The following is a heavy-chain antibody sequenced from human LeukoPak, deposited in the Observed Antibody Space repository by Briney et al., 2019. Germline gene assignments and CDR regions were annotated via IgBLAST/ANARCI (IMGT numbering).Heavy chain of an antibody. D-gene: IGHD2-8*02. CDR1: GGSISSYY. CDR3: ARDEARTGSIHY. J-gene: IGHJ4*02. CDR2: IYISGTT. Sequence: TSETLSLTCTVSGGSISSYYWSWVRQTAGKGLEWIGRIYISGTTNYNPSLKSRVTMSLDTSKNQLSLRLTSVTAADTAVYYCARDEARTGSIHYWGQGTLITVSS. V-gene: IGHV4-4*07.